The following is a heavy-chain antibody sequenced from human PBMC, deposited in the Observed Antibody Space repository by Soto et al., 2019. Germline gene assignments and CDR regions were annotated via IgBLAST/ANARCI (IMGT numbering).Heavy chain of an antibody. D-gene: IGHD3-3*01. CDR1: GGSIISGGHC. CDR3: ARGITIFGVVYFDY. J-gene: IGHJ4*02. V-gene: IGHV4-31*03. Sequence: SETLSLTCTVSGGSIISGGHCWSWIRQHPGKGLEWIGHIYYSGSTYSNPSLKSRVTISVDTSKNQFSLKLSSVTAADTAVYYCARGITIFGVVYFDYWGQGTLVTVS. CDR2: IYYSGST.